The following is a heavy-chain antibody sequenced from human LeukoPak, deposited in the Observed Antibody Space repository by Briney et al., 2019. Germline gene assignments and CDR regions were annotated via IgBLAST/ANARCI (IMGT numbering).Heavy chain of an antibody. Sequence: ASVKASCKVSGYTLTGLSMHWVRQAPGKGLEWMGGFDPEDGETIYAQKFQGRVTMTEDTSTDTAYMELSSLRSEDTAVYYCATGYRIVVVTALGAFDIWGQGTMVTVSS. J-gene: IGHJ3*02. V-gene: IGHV1-24*01. CDR3: ATGYRIVVVTALGAFDI. CDR1: GYTLTGLS. CDR2: FDPEDGET. D-gene: IGHD2-21*02.